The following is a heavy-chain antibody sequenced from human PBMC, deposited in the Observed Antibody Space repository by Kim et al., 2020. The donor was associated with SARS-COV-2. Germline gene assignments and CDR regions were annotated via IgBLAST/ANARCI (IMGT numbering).Heavy chain of an antibody. CDR1: GFTFSNFW. V-gene: IGHV3-7*03. Sequence: GGSLRLSCAASGFTFSNFWMNWVRQAPGKGLEWVANIKKDGTEKNYVDSVKGRFTISRDNTKKSLYLQMDSLRADDTAVYYCARDSNSYGSGSVDFWGQG. CDR3: ARDSNSYGSGSVDF. D-gene: IGHD3-10*01. J-gene: IGHJ4*02. CDR2: IKKDGTEK.